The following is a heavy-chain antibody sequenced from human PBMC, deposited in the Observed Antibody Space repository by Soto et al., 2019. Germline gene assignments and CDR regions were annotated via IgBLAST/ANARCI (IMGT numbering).Heavy chain of an antibody. D-gene: IGHD5-18*01. J-gene: IGHJ4*02. CDR3: ATESGSTYGYFDH. CDR2: ISNSGST. Sequence: SETLSLTCTVSGGSVTSDEDYWTWIRQSPGKGLEWIGYISNSGSTGYNPSLKTRLSVSVDRSKNQFTLRLTSVTAADTAVYFCATESGSTYGYFDHWGQGTQVTVSS. CDR1: GGSVTSDEDY. V-gene: IGHV4-30-4*01.